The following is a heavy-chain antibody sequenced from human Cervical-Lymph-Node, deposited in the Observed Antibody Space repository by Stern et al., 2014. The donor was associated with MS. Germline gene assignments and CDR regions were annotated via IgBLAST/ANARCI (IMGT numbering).Heavy chain of an antibody. D-gene: IGHD1-1*01. J-gene: IGHJ6*02. CDR1: GDSVSSGGYC. CDR2: IYRSGSP. CDR3: ARAGTNAKYYYGLDV. Sequence: QLQLQESGSGLVKPSQTLYLTCDVSGDSVSSGGYCWSWVRQPPGMGLEWIGCIYRSGSPYYSPPFKSRVTISVTRSKNQSSLKVSLVTAADTAVYYCARAGTNAKYYYGLDVWGQGTTVTVSS. V-gene: IGHV4-30-2*01.